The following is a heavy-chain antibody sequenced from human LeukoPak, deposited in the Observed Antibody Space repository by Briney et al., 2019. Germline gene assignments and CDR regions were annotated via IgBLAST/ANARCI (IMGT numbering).Heavy chain of an antibody. J-gene: IGHJ4*02. Sequence: VASVKVSCKASGGTFSSYAISWVRQAPGQGLEWMGGIIPIFGTANYAQKFQGRVTITADESTSTAYMELSSLRSEDTAVYYCAREFAMMSGRMFARGGFDYWGQGTLVTVSS. CDR3: AREFAMMSGRMFARGGFDY. CDR2: IIPIFGTA. D-gene: IGHD1-26*01. V-gene: IGHV1-69*13. CDR1: GGTFSSYA.